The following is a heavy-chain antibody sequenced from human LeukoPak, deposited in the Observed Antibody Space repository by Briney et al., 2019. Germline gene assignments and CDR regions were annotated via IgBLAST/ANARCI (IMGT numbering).Heavy chain of an antibody. Sequence: GGSLRLSRAASGFTFSDYYMSWIRQAPGKGLEWVSYISGSSSNTKYADSVKGRFTISRDNAKNSLYLQMNSLRAEDTAVYYCARDSAHIVVVPVVIPPGLDNWFDPWGQGTLVTVSS. CDR2: ISGSSSNT. J-gene: IGHJ5*02. CDR1: GFTFSDYY. CDR3: ARDSAHIVVVPVVIPPGLDNWFDP. V-gene: IGHV3-11*05. D-gene: IGHD2-2*01.